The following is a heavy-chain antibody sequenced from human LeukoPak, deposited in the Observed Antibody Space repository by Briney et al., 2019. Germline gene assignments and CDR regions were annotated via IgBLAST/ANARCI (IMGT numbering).Heavy chain of an antibody. V-gene: IGHV4-34*01. CDR3: ARRPVRGVIITYFDY. Sequence: SETLSLTCAVYGGSFSGYYWSWIRQPPGKGLEWIGEINHSGSTNYNPSLKSRVTISVDTSKNQFSLKLSSVTAADTAVYYCARRPVRGVIITYFDYWGQGTLVTVSS. CDR1: GGSFSGYY. D-gene: IGHD3-10*02. J-gene: IGHJ4*02. CDR2: INHSGST.